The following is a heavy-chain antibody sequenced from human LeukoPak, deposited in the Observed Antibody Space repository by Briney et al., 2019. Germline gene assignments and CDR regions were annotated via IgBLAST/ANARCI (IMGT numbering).Heavy chain of an antibody. CDR3: ARSWNYYGMDV. CDR2: IIPIFGTA. D-gene: IGHD3-3*01. J-gene: IGHJ6*02. CDR1: GYTFTSYG. Sequence: SVKVSCKASGYTFTSYGISWVRQAPGQGLEWMGGIIPIFGTANYAQKFQGRVTITADESTSTAYMELSSLRSEDTAVYYCARSWNYYGMDVWGQGTTVTVSS. V-gene: IGHV1-69*13.